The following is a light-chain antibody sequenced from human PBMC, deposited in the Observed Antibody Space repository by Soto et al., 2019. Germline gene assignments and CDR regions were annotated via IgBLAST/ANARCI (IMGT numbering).Light chain of an antibody. CDR1: QGISSW. CDR3: QQAHNFPLT. Sequence: DIPMTQSPSSVSASVGDRVTITCRASQGISSWLAWYQQKPGTAPNLLISAASSLQSGVPSRFSGSGYGTDFTLIISNLQPEDFATYYCQQAHNFPLTFGGGNKVEIK. J-gene: IGKJ4*02. V-gene: IGKV1-12*01. CDR2: AAS.